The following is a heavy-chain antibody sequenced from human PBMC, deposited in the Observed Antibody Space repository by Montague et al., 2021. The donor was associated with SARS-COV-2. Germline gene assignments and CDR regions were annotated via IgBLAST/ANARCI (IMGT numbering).Heavy chain of an antibody. CDR2: ISSSGST. D-gene: IGHD3-9*01. Sequence: SETLSLTCTVSGGSISSSSYYWGWIRQPPGKGLEWIGSISSSGSTYYNPSLKSRVTISVDTSKNQFSLKLNSVTAADTAVYYCARAFTDWLRYYGMDVWGQGTTVTVSS. J-gene: IGHJ6*02. CDR3: ARAFTDWLRYYGMDV. V-gene: IGHV4-39*01. CDR1: GGSISSSSYY.